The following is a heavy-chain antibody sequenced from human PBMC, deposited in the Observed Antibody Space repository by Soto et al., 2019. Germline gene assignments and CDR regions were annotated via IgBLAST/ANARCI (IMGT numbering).Heavy chain of an antibody. CDR2: ISYDGSNK. Sequence: GGSLRLSCAASGFTFSSYGMHWVRQAPGKGLEWVAVISYDGSNKYYADSVKGRFTISRDNSKNTLYLQMNSLRAEDTAVYYCAKDNFPPRLAVAGMDPDYYYYGMDVWGQGTTVTVSS. D-gene: IGHD6-19*01. J-gene: IGHJ6*02. CDR3: AKDNFPPRLAVAGMDPDYYYYGMDV. CDR1: GFTFSSYG. V-gene: IGHV3-30*18.